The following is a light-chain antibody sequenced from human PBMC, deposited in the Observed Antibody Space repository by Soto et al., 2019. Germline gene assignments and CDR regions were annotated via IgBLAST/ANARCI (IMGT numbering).Light chain of an antibody. V-gene: IGKV3-11*01. J-gene: IGKJ4*01. CDR1: QSVSGY. Sequence: EIVLTQSPATLSLSPGERATLSCRASQSVSGYLVWYQQKPGQAPRPLIFDAANRGTGIPARVSGSGSGTDFSLSISSLEPEDFAVYYCQQRSDWPLTFGGGTKVEI. CDR2: DAA. CDR3: QQRSDWPLT.